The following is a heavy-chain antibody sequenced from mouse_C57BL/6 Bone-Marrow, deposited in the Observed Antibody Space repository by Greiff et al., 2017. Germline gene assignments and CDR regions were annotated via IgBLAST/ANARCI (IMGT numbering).Heavy chain of an antibody. V-gene: IGHV5-6*01. J-gene: IGHJ4*01. CDR1: GFTFSSYG. CDR2: ISSGGSYT. Sequence: EVKLMESGGDLVKPGGSLKLSCAASGFTFSSYGMSWVRQTPDKRLGWVATISSGGSYTYYPESVQGRFTISRDNAKNTLYLQMSCLKSEDTAMYYCARPYYAMDYWGQGTSVTVSS. CDR3: ARPYYAMDY.